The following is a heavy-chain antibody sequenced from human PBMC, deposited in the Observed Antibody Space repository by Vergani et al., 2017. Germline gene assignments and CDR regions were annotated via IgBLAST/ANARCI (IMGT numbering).Heavy chain of an antibody. CDR2: INWNGGRT. CDR1: GFTFDDYG. D-gene: IGHD2-2*01. J-gene: IGHJ5*02. CDR3: AGGITPPAITNRFDP. Sequence: EVQLVESGGSVVRPGGSLRLSCAASGFTFDDYGMNWVRQVPGKGLEWVSGINWNGGRTGYSDSVKCRYAISRDNAKNALYLPMNSLRVKDTALFSWAGGITPPAITNRFDPWGQGILVTVSS. V-gene: IGHV3-20*04.